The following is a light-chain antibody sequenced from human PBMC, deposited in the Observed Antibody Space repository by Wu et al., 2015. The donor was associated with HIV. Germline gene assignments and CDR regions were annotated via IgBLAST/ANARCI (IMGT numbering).Light chain of an antibody. CDR3: QKYNTAPWT. V-gene: IGKV3-20*01. CDR1: QTVSSRY. CDR2: GAS. J-gene: IGKJ1*01. Sequence: EIVMTQSPATLSLSPGERATLSCRASQTVSSRYLAWYQQKPGQAPRLLIYGASSRATDIPDRFRGSESGADFTLTISRLEPEDFATYYCQKYNTAPWTFGQGTKVEMK.